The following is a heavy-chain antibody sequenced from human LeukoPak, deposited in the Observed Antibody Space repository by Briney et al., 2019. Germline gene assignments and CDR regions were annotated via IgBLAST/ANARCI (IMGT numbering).Heavy chain of an antibody. CDR2: IYHSGST. D-gene: IGHD6-6*01. CDR3: ASKSSIAARPFDY. J-gene: IGHJ4*02. CDR1: GGSISSSNW. V-gene: IGHV4-4*02. Sequence: SGTLSLTCAVSGGSISSSNWWSWVRQPPGKGLEWIGEIYHSGSTNYNPSLESRVTISVDKSKNQFSLKLSSVTAADTAVYYCASKSSIAARPFDYWGQGTLVTVSS.